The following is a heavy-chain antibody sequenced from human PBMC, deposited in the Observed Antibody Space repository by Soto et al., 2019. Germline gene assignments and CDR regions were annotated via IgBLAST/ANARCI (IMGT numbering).Heavy chain of an antibody. CDR3: ARDRAGRHGSGSFYYYYYGMDV. Sequence: GASVKVSCKASGYTFSTYDFNWVRQAPGQGLEWMGWLNPKSGMTGSAQKFQGRVTMTTDTSTSTAYMELRSLRSDDTAVYYCARDRAGRHGSGSFYYYYYGMDVWGQGTTVTVSS. CDR2: LNPKSGMT. V-gene: IGHV1-8*01. CDR1: GYTFSTYD. D-gene: IGHD3-10*01. J-gene: IGHJ6*02.